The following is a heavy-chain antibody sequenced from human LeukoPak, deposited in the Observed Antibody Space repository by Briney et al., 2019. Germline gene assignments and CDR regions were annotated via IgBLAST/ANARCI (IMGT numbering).Heavy chain of an antibody. Sequence: SETLSLTCAVSGYSISIAYYWGWIRQPPGKGLEWIGRIFRGGSTSYNPSLKSRLTMSMDTSKNQFSLQLTSVTAADTAVYYCARYDSRGSGSTQLEYWGQGILVTISS. CDR1: GYSISIAYY. CDR2: IFRGGST. CDR3: ARYDSRGSGSTQLEY. J-gene: IGHJ4*02. V-gene: IGHV4-38-2*01. D-gene: IGHD3-3*01.